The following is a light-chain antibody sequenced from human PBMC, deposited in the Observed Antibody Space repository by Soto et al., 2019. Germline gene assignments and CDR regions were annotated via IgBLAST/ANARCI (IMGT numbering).Light chain of an antibody. J-gene: IGLJ1*01. CDR1: SIDVGGYNY. CDR2: EVN. Sequence: QSVLTQPPSASGSPGQSVTISCTGTSIDVGGYNYVSWFQQHPGKAPKLIIHEVNQRPSGVPDRFSGSKSGNTASLTVSGLQAEDEGTYYCSSYGGYNSVVFXTGTKVTVL. V-gene: IGLV2-8*01. CDR3: SSYGGYNSVV.